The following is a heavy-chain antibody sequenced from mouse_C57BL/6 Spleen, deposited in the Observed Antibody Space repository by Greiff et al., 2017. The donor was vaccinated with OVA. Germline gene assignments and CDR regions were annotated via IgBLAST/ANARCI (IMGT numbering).Heavy chain of an antibody. Sequence: DVKLVESGGGLVKPGGSLKLSCAASGFTFSSYAMSWVRQTPDKRLEWVATISDGGSYTYYPDNVKGRFTISRDNAKNNLYLQMSHLKSEDTAMYYCARENSYYYAMDYWGQGTSVTVSS. CDR3: ARENSYYYAMDY. J-gene: IGHJ4*01. CDR1: GFTFSSYA. V-gene: IGHV5-4*01. CDR2: ISDGGSYT.